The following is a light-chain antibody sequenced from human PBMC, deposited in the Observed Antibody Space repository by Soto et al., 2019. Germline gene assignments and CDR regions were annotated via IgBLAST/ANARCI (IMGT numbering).Light chain of an antibody. CDR3: QQYGSSPENT. CDR2: GAS. CDR1: QGVVSSY. J-gene: IGKJ2*01. Sequence: EIVLTQSPGTLSLSPGERATLSCRASQGVVSSYLAWYQQKSGQAPRLLIFGASSRATGIPDRFSGSGSGTDFTLTISRLEPEDFAVYYCQQYGSSPENTFGQGTKLEIK. V-gene: IGKV3-20*01.